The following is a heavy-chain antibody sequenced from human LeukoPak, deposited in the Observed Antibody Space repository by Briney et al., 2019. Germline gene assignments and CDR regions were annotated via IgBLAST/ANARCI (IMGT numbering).Heavy chain of an antibody. D-gene: IGHD6-19*01. J-gene: IGHJ4*02. CDR1: GFTFSSYW. CDR3: AATPVAGTGGDY. V-gene: IGHV3-23*01. CDR2: ISGSGGST. Sequence: PGGSLRLSCAASGFTFSSYWMSWVRQAPGKGLEWVSAISGSGGSTYYADSVKGRFTISRDNSKNTLYLQMNSLRAEDTAVYYCAATPVAGTGGDYWGQGTLVTVSS.